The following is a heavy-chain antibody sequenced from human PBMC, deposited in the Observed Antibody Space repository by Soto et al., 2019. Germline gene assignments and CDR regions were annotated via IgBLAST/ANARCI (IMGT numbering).Heavy chain of an antibody. J-gene: IGHJ4*02. V-gene: IGHV4-59*01. D-gene: IGHD6-6*01. CDR2: ISYSGNT. Sequence: SGTLSLTCTVSGASISSYYWSWIRQPPGKRLEWVGFISYSGNTNYNPSLESRVTISVDTSKNQFSLRLSSVTAADTAVYYCVRDAYSSSHFDYWGQGTLVT. CDR3: VRDAYSSSHFDY. CDR1: GASISSYY.